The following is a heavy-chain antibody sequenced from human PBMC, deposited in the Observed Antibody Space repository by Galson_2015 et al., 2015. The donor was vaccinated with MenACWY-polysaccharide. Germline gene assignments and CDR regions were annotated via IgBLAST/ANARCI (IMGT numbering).Heavy chain of an antibody. Sequence: SVKVSCKASGYTFTSYGISWVRQAPGQGLEWMGWISAYNGNTNYAQKLQGRVTMTTDTSTSTAYMELRSLRSGDTAVYYCARVGGCSSTSCYPYYYYYYMDVWGKGTTVTVSS. D-gene: IGHD2-2*01. CDR1: GYTFTSYG. CDR2: ISAYNGNT. CDR3: ARVGGCSSTSCYPYYYYYYMDV. J-gene: IGHJ6*03. V-gene: IGHV1-18*01.